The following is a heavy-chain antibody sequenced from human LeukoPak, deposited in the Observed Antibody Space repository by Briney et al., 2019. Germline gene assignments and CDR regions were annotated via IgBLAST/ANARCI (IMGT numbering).Heavy chain of an antibody. D-gene: IGHD3-10*01. CDR2: IIPIFGTA. J-gene: IGHJ3*02. CDR3: ATPVGAGYYGSGSSSDAFDI. Sequence: ASVKVSCKAPGGTFNRYAISWVRQAPGQGLEWMGGIIPIFGTANYAQKFQGRVTITTDESTSTAYMELSSLRSEDTAVYYCATPVGAGYYGSGSSSDAFDIWGQGTMVTVSS. V-gene: IGHV1-69*05. CDR1: GGTFNRYA.